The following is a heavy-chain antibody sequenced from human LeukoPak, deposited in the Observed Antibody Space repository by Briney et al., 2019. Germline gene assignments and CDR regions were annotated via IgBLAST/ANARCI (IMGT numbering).Heavy chain of an antibody. CDR3: AKRYSGSSGLYNFDY. Sequence: GGSLRLSCAASGFTFSSYAMTWVRQPPGKGLEGVSSITGSTGSTYYADSVKGRFTISRDNSKNTLYLQMNSLRAEDTAVYYCAKRYSGSSGLYNFDYWGQGTLVTVSS. CDR2: ITGSTGST. D-gene: IGHD1-26*01. CDR1: GFTFSSYA. J-gene: IGHJ4*02. V-gene: IGHV3-23*01.